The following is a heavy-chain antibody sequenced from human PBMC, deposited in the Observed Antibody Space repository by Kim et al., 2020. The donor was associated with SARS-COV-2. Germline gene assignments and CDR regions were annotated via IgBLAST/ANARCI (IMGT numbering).Heavy chain of an antibody. CDR2: ISWDGGST. D-gene: IGHD3-9*01. J-gene: IGHJ6*02. Sequence: GGSLRLSCAASGFTFDDYTMHWVRQAPGKGLEWVSLISWDGGSTYYADSVKGRFTISRDNSKNSLYLQMNSLRTEDTALYYCAKDGRRHYDILTGYRWWVCGVDVWGPGTTVTVSS. CDR3: AKDGRRHYDILTGYRWWVCGVDV. V-gene: IGHV3-43*01. CDR1: GFTFDDYT.